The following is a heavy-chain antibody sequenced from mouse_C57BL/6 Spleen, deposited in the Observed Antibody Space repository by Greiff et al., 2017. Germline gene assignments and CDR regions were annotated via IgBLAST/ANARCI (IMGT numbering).Heavy chain of an antibody. V-gene: IGHV1-80*01. CDR3: ARSSIYYDYDGAMDN. D-gene: IGHD2-4*01. CDR1: GYAFSSYW. CDR2: IYPGDGDT. Sequence: QVQLQQSGAELVKPGASVKISCTASGYAFSSYWMNWVKQRPGKGLEWIGQIYPGDGDTNYNGKFKGKATLTADKSSSTAYMQLSSLTSEDSAVCFCARSSIYYDYDGAMDNWGQKTSVTVSS. J-gene: IGHJ4*01.